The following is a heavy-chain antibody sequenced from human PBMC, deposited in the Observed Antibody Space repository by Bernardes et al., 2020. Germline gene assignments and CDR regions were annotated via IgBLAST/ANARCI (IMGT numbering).Heavy chain of an antibody. CDR1: GFTFNNAW. V-gene: IGHV3-15*07. Sequence: GGSLRLSCAASGFTFNNAWMNWVRQAPGKGLEWVGRIKNKADGGTTDYAAPVKGRFTISRDDSENTLYLQMNSLKTDDTAVYYCARASSGDYPNRWGQGTLVTVSS. CDR3: ARASSGDYPNR. D-gene: IGHD3-22*01. CDR2: IKNKADGGTT. J-gene: IGHJ4*02.